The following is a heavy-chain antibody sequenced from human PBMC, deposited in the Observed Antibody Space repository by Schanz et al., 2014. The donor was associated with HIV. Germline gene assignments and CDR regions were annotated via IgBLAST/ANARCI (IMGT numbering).Heavy chain of an antibody. CDR3: ARDRLHPGNGMDV. J-gene: IGHJ6*02. CDR1: GFTFSSYG. Sequence: EVQLLESGGGLVQPGGSLRLSCAASGFTFSSYGMYWVRQAPDKGLEWVSSISGNGDSAYYADSVRGRFTISRDNSLHMLYLEMNNLRAEDTAVYYCARDRLHPGNGMDVWGQGTTVTVSS. D-gene: IGHD4-4*01. V-gene: IGHV3-23*01. CDR2: ISGNGDSA.